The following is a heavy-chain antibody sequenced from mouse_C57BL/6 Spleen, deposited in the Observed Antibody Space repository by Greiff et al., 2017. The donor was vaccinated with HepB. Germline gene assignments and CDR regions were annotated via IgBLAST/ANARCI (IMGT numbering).Heavy chain of an antibody. J-gene: IGHJ3*01. V-gene: IGHV14-2*01. CDR3: ARGGYGKEFAY. Sequence: EVQLVESGAELVKPGASVKLSCTASGFNIKDYYMHWVKQRTEQGLEWIGRIDPEDGETKYAPKFQGKATITADKSSTTAYLQLSSLTSEDTAVYYCARGGYGKEFAYWGQGTLVTVSA. CDR2: IDPEDGET. CDR1: GFNIKDYY. D-gene: IGHD2-10*02.